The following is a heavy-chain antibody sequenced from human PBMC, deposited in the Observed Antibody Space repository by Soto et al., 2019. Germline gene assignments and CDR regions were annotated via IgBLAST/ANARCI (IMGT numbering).Heavy chain of an antibody. CDR2: ISSNGGST. Sequence: GGSLRLSCAASGFTFSSYAMHWVRQAPGKGLEYVSAISSNGGSTYYANSVKGRFTISRDNSKNTLYLQMGSLRAEDMAVYYCARGPGYSGAHAFAIWGQGTMVPVSS. CDR1: GFTFSSYA. D-gene: IGHD1-26*01. V-gene: IGHV3-64*01. CDR3: ARGPGYSGAHAFAI. J-gene: IGHJ3*02.